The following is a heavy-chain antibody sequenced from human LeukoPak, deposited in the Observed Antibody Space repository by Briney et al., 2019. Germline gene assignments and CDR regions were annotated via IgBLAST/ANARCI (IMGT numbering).Heavy chain of an antibody. CDR3: ARRTGYLNYYYYYYMDV. CDR2: IYYSGST. CDR1: GGSISSHY. J-gene: IGHJ6*03. V-gene: IGHV4-59*11. Sequence: SETLSLTCTVSGGSISSHYWSWIRQPPGKGLEWFGYIYYSGSTNYNPSLKSRVTISVDTSRNQFSLKLSSVTAADSAVYYCARRTGYLNYYYYYYMDVWGNGTTVTVSS. D-gene: IGHD3/OR15-3a*01.